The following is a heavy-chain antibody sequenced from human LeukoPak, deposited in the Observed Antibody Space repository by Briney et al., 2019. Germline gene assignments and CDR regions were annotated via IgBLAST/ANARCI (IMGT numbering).Heavy chain of an antibody. D-gene: IGHD1-26*01. J-gene: IGHJ4*02. CDR2: IDPNSGGT. CDR1: GYTLTDYY. Sequence: ASVNVSCKASGYTLTDYYMHWVRQAPGQGLEWMGWIDPNSGGTNYAQKFQGRVAMTRDTSISTAYMELSRLRSDDTAVYYCARGGSGSYPQPGLYWGQGTLVTVSS. V-gene: IGHV1-2*02. CDR3: ARGGSGSYPQPGLY.